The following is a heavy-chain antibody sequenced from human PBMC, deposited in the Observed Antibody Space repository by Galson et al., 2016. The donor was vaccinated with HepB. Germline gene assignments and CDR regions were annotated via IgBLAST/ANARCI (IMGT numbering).Heavy chain of an antibody. CDR2: IYYDGRT. D-gene: IGHD2-21*01. CDR1: GGSVSSGSFY. J-gene: IGHJ4*02. V-gene: IGHV4-31*03. CDR3: ARQDLWSIEY. Sequence: TLSLTCTVSGGSVSSGSFYWTWIRQHPGKGLEWIGYIYYDGRTNYNPSLKSRLTILIDRSMNQLSLKLSSVTVADTAVYYCARQDLWSIEYWGQGILVTVSS.